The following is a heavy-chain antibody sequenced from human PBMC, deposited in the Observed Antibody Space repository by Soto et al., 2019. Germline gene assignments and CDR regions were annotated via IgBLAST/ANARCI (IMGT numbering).Heavy chain of an antibody. Sequence: SETLSLTCTVSGGSISSSSYYWGWIRQPPGKGLEWIGSIYYSGSTYYNPSLKSRVTISVDTSKNQFSLKLSSVTAADTAVYYCARHRGGYSGYEANPADYWGQGTLVTVSS. D-gene: IGHD5-12*01. J-gene: IGHJ4*02. CDR1: GGSISSSSYY. V-gene: IGHV4-39*01. CDR3: ARHRGGYSGYEANPADY. CDR2: IYYSGST.